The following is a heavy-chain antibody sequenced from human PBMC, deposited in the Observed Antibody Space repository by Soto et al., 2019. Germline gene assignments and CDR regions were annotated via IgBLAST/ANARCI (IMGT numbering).Heavy chain of an antibody. D-gene: IGHD6-13*01. CDR2: IYSGGST. CDR1: GFTVSSNY. Sequence: GGSLRLSCAASGFTVSSNYMSWVRQAPGKGLEWVSVIYSGGSTYYADSVKGRFTISRDNAKNSLYLQMNSLRADDTAVYYCARNTVSAAGADYYGLDVWGQGTTVTVSS. CDR3: ARNTVSAAGADYYGLDV. V-gene: IGHV3-53*01. J-gene: IGHJ6*02.